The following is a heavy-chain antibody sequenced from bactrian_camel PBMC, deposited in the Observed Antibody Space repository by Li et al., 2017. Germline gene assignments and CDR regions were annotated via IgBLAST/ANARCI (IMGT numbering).Heavy chain of an antibody. CDR1: GYTYGSYC. CDR3: AADPEYSCQFKGVLMYPY. CDR2: IGSAGST. J-gene: IGHJ4*01. V-gene: IGHV3S55*01. D-gene: IGHD1*01. Sequence: HVQLVESGGGLVQPGGSLRLSCVASGYTYGSYCLAWFRQTPGKEREGVATIGSAGSTSYADSVKGRFTISKDNAVNTLYLQMNSLKPEDSAMYYCAADPEYSCQFKGVLMYPYRGQGTQVTVS.